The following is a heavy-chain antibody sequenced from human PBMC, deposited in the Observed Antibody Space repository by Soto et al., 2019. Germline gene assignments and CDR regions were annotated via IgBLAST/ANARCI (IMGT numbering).Heavy chain of an antibody. V-gene: IGHV3-23*01. CDR3: AEDGIRDSLPVSAFLLNRSSDL. Sequence: GKGLEWFPAISGSGRSTFYADSVKGRFTISRDNSKNTLYLQMNSLSAEDTVFFFQAEDGIRDSLPVSAFLLNRSSDL. CDR2: ISGSGRST. D-gene: IGHD3-9*01. J-gene: IGHJ2*01.